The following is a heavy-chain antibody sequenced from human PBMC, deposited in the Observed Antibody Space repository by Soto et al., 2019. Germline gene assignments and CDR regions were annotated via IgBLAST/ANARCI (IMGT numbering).Heavy chain of an antibody. V-gene: IGHV1-69*02. CDR2: IIPIAAIA. D-gene: IGHD3-10*01. CDR1: GGTFSRYT. Sequence: QVQLVQSGAEVKKPGSSVKVSCKASGGTFSRYTINWVRQAPGQGLEWMGRIIPIAAIANYTQKFQGRVTMTVDKSSTTAYMELSSLRSDDTDVYYCARGSTIVRGAPSWFDPWGQGTLVTVSS. CDR3: ARGSTIVRGAPSWFDP. J-gene: IGHJ5*02.